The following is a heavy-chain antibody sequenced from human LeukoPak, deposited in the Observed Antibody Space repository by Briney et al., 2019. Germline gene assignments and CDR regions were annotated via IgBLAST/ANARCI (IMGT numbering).Heavy chain of an antibody. V-gene: IGHV3-66*01. CDR2: IYSGGST. CDR1: GFTVSSNY. J-gene: IGHJ4*02. CDR3: ASAGGILRYFDWLYPFDY. Sequence: PGGSLRLSCAASGFTVSSNYMSWVRQAPGKGLEWVSVIYSGGSTYYADSVKGRFTISRDNSKNTLYLQMNSPRAEDTAVYYCASAGGILRYFDWLYPFDYWGQGTLVTVSS. D-gene: IGHD3-9*01.